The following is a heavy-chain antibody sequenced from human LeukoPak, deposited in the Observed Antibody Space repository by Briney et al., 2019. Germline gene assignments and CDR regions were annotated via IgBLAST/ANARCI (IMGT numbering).Heavy chain of an antibody. CDR3: AADLHYYGSGSFGPTLYYFDY. D-gene: IGHD3-10*01. J-gene: IGHJ4*02. Sequence: ASVNVSCKASGFTFTSSVVQWVRQPRGQRIERIGWIVVGSGNTNYAKKFQERVTITRDMSTSTAYMELSSLRSEDTAVYYCAADLHYYGSGSFGPTLYYFDYWGRGTLVTVSS. CDR2: IVVGSGNT. CDR1: GFTFTSSV. V-gene: IGHV1-58*01.